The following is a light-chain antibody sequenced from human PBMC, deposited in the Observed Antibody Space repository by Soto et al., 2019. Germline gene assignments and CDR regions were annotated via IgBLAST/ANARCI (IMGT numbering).Light chain of an antibody. CDR1: QSITTY. V-gene: IGKV1-39*01. CDR2: AAP. J-gene: IGKJ3*01. CDR3: HKIYSTPLT. Sequence: DIQMTQSPSSLSASVGDRATITCRASQSITTYLNWYQQKPGKAPELLISAAPSLRDGVPSRFSGSASGTDFTLTISGLQPEDFAIYYWHKIYSTPLTFGHGTKVDI.